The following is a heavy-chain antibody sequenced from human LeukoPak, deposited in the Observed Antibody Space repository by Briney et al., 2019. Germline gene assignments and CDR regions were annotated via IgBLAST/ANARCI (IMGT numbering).Heavy chain of an antibody. Sequence: ASVKVSCKASGGTFSSYAISWVRQAPGQGLEWMGGIIPIFGTANYAQKFQGRVTITADESTSTAYMELSSLRSEDTAVYYCARAGYYDYVWGSYRFQPVDYWGQGTLVTVSS. D-gene: IGHD3-16*02. J-gene: IGHJ4*02. V-gene: IGHV1-69*13. CDR2: IIPIFGTA. CDR3: ARAGYYDYVWGSYRFQPVDY. CDR1: GGTFSSYA.